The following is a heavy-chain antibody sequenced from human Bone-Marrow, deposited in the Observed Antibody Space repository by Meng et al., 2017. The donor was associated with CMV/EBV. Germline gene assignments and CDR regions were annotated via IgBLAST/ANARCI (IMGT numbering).Heavy chain of an antibody. CDR1: GFTFSDYE. CDR3: ARDPGYDFWSGYYTPGSYYGMDV. D-gene: IGHD3-3*01. Sequence: GESLKISCAASGFTFSDYEMNWVRQAPGKGLDWVSYVSTSGDTTYYADSVKGRFTISRDNAKNSLYLQMNSLRAEDTAVYYCARDPGYDFWSGYYTPGSYYGMDVWGQGTTVTVSS. V-gene: IGHV3-48*03. J-gene: IGHJ6*02. CDR2: VSTSGDTT.